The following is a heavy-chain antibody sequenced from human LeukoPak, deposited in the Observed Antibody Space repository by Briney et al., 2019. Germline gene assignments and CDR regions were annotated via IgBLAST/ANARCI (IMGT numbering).Heavy chain of an antibody. Sequence: GESLKISCKGSGYRFTSYWIGWVRQMPGKGLEWMGIINPDDSDTRYSPSFQGQVTISADKSISTAYLQWDSLRASDTGMYHCAAGTGGFFEYWGQGTLVTVSS. CDR3: AAGTGGFFEY. CDR2: INPDDSDT. V-gene: IGHV5-51*01. CDR1: GYRFTSYW. J-gene: IGHJ4*02. D-gene: IGHD6-13*01.